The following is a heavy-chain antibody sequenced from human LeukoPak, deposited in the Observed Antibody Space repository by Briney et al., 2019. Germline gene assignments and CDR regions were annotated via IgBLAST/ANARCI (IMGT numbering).Heavy chain of an antibody. J-gene: IGHJ4*02. CDR2: IWYDGSNK. CDR3: AKGQGPTIRPFFGY. D-gene: IGHD3-3*01. Sequence: GRSLRLSCAASGFTFSSCGIHWVRQAPGKGLEWVASIWYDGSNKYYADSVKGRFTISRDNSKNTLYLQMKSLRVEDTAVYYCAKGQGPTIRPFFGYWGQGTLVTVSS. V-gene: IGHV3-33*06. CDR1: GFTFSSCG.